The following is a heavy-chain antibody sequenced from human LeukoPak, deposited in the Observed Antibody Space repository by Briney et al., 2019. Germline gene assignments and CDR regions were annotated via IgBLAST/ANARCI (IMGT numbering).Heavy chain of an antibody. D-gene: IGHD5-18*01. CDR1: AFTFRSYA. J-gene: IGHJ4*02. V-gene: IGHV3-23*01. Sequence: PGGSLRLSCAASAFTFRSYAMIWVRQAPGKGLEWVSGISGSGGSTYYSDSAKGRFTIPRDNSNNTLYLQMNSLRAEDTAVYYCAKGAASRGYTYVANWGQGTLVTVSS. CDR2: ISGSGGST. CDR3: AKGAASRGYTYVAN.